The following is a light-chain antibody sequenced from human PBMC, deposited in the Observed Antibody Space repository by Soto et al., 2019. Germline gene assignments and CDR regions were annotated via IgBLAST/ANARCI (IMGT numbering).Light chain of an antibody. CDR1: QSVSNN. J-gene: IGKJ5*01. CDR2: GAS. CDR3: QQRSNWPPQIT. V-gene: IGKV3-15*01. Sequence: IVMTQSPATLSLSPGETATLSCRASQSVSNNVAWYQQKPGQAPRLLILGASTRATGIPARFSGSVSGTEFTLSISSLQSEAFAVYYCQQRSNWPPQITFGQGTRLEIK.